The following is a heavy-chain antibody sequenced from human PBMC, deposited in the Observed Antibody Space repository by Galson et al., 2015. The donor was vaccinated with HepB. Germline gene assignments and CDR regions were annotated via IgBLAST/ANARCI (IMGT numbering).Heavy chain of an antibody. Sequence: SLRLSCAASGFTFSSYAMHWVRQAPGKGLDWVTVISYDGSNKYYADPVKGRFTISRDNSKNTLYLQMNSLRAEDTAVYYCARDTYDSSGYYLDCWGQGTLVTVSS. CDR3: ARDTYDSSGYYLDC. CDR2: ISYDGSNK. D-gene: IGHD3-22*01. CDR1: GFTFSSYA. J-gene: IGHJ4*02. V-gene: IGHV3-30-3*01.